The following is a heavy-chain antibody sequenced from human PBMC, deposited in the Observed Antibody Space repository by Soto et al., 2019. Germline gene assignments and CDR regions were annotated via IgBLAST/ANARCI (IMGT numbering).Heavy chain of an antibody. Sequence: GGSLRLSCAASGFTFSGYGMHWVRQAPGKGLEWVAVIWYDGSNKYYADSVKGRFTISRDNSKNTLYLQMNSLRAEDTAVYYWAREAGGSVYHGDVWGKGTTVTVSS. CDR1: GFTFSGYG. CDR2: IWYDGSNK. V-gene: IGHV3-33*01. CDR3: AREAGGSVYHGDV. J-gene: IGHJ6*04. D-gene: IGHD2-2*01.